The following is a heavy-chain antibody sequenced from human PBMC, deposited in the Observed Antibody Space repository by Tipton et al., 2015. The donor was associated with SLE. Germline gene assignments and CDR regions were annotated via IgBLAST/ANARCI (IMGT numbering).Heavy chain of an antibody. CDR1: GFTFSDYY. D-gene: IGHD6-6*01. J-gene: IGHJ6*03. CDR2: ISSSGSTI. V-gene: IGHV3-11*01. CDR3: ARATGEYSSSFYYYMDV. Sequence: SLRLSCAASGFTFSDYYMSWIRQAPGKGLEWVSYISSSGSTIYYADSVKGRFTISRDNAKNSLYLQMNSLRAEDTAVYYCARATGEYSSSFYYYMDVWGKGTTVTVSS.